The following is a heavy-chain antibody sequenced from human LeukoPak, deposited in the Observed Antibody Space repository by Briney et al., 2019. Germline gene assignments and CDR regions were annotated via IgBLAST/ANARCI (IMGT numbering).Heavy chain of an antibody. Sequence: GGSLRLSCAASGFTFSDHYMDWVRQAPGKGLERVGRTRNKANSYTTEYAASVKGRFTISRDDSKNSLYLQMNSLKTEDTAVYYCASLYGSGKRWVDPWGQGTLVTVSS. D-gene: IGHD3-10*01. CDR1: GFTFSDHY. V-gene: IGHV3-72*01. CDR3: ASLYGSGKRWVDP. J-gene: IGHJ5*02. CDR2: TRNKANSYTT.